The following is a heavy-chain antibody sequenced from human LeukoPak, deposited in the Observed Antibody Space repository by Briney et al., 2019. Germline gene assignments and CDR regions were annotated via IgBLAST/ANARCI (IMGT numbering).Heavy chain of an antibody. Sequence: GGSLRLSCAASGFTFSNYAMSWVRQAPGKGLEWVSAISGSGGSTYSADSVKGRFTISRDNSNHMLYLQMNSLIAEDTAIYYCAKDDDWLRFEHWGRGTPVSVSS. J-gene: IGHJ4*02. V-gene: IGHV3-23*01. CDR1: GFTFSNYA. CDR3: AKDDDWLRFEH. D-gene: IGHD5-12*01. CDR2: ISGSGGST.